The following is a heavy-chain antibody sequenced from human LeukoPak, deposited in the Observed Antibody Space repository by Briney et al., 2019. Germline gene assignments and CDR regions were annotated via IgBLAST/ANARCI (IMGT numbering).Heavy chain of an antibody. V-gene: IGHV4-39*01. D-gene: IGHD5-12*01. J-gene: IGHJ6*03. CDR1: GGSISSSSYY. CDR3: SLSGYEYYYYYMDV. Sequence: SETLSLTCTVSGGSISSSSYYWGWIHQPPGKGLEWIGSIYYSGSTYYNPSLKSRVTISVDTSKNQFSLKLSSVTAADTAVYYCSLSGYEYYYYYMDVWGKGTTVTISS. CDR2: IYYSGST.